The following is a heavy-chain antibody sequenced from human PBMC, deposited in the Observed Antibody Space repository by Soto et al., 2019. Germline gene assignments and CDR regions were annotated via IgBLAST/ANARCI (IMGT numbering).Heavy chain of an antibody. CDR3: ASRSITMVRGAHPYGMDV. D-gene: IGHD3-10*01. J-gene: IGHJ6*02. V-gene: IGHV1-69*06. CDR2: IIPIFGTA. CDR1: GGTFISYA. Sequence: SVKVSCKASGGTFISYAISWVRQAPGQGLAWMGGIIPIFGTANYAQKFQGRVTITADKSTSTAYMELSSLRSEDTAVYYCASRSITMVRGAHPYGMDVWGQGTTVTVSS.